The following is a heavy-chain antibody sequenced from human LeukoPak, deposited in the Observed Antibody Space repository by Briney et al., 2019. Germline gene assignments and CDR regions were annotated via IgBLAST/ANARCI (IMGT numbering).Heavy chain of an antibody. CDR3: ARHSGSYCCPDAFDI. CDR2: IYYSGST. J-gene: IGHJ3*02. Sequence: SETLSLTCTVSGASISSYYWGWIRQPPGKGLEWIGSIYYSGSTYYNPSLKSRVTISVDTSKNQFSLKLSSVTAADTAVYYCARHSGSYCCPDAFDIWGQGTMVTVSS. V-gene: IGHV4-39*01. CDR1: GASISSYY. D-gene: IGHD1-26*01.